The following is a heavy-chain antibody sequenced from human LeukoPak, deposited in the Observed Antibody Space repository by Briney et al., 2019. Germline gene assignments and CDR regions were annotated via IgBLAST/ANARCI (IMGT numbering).Heavy chain of an antibody. V-gene: IGHV3-48*04. CDR1: GFTFRTSG. D-gene: IGHD3-22*01. Sequence: GSLRLSCAASGFTFRTSGMNWVRQAPGKGLEWVSYIRSSGSTIYYADSVQGRFTISRDNAKTSLYLQMNSLRAEDTAVYYCARHRLHYYDSSGYPPVDAFDIWGQGTMVTVSS. CDR3: ARHRLHYYDSSGYPPVDAFDI. CDR2: IRSSGSTI. J-gene: IGHJ3*02.